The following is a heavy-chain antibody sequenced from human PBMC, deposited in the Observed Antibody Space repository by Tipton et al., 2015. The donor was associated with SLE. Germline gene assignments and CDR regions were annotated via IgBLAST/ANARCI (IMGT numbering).Heavy chain of an antibody. V-gene: IGHV3-7*01. CDR2: INQDERQK. CDR1: GFTLSSYW. J-gene: IGHJ4*02. CDR3: ARERQGGAADTDY. Sequence: SLRLSCAASGFTLSSYWMALVRQTLGKGLEWVANINQDERQKYYVDSVKGRFTISRDNAKNSLYLQMNSLRAKDTALYYCARERQGGAADTDYWGQGTLVTVSS. D-gene: IGHD6-13*01.